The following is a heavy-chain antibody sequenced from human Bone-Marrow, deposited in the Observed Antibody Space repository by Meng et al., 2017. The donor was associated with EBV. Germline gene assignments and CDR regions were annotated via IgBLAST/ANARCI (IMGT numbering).Heavy chain of an antibody. V-gene: IGHV1-3*01. CDR3: ARSTCSSTSCFPTWWYFDI. CDR1: GYTFTSYA. Sequence: QVQLVQSGAEVKKPGASVKVSCKASGYTFTSYAMHWVRQAPGQRLEWMGWINAGNGNTKYSQKFQGRVTITRDTSASTAYMELSSLRSEDTAVYYCARSTCSSTSCFPTWWYFDIWGRGTLVTVAS. J-gene: IGHJ2*01. CDR2: INAGNGNT. D-gene: IGHD2-2*01.